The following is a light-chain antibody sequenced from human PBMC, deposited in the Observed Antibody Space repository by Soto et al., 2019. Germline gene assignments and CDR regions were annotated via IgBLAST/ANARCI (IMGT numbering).Light chain of an antibody. Sequence: EIVLTQSPGTLSLSPGERATLSCRASQSVSSSYLAWYQLKPGQAPRLLIYGASTRATGIPARFSGSGSGTDFTLTISSLEPEDFAVYYCQQRSNWQVTFGQGTRLEI. CDR3: QQRSNWQVT. J-gene: IGKJ5*01. V-gene: IGKV3D-20*02. CDR2: GAS. CDR1: QSVSSSY.